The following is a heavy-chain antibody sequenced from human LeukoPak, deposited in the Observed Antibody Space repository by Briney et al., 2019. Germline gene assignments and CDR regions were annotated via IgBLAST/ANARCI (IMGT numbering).Heavy chain of an antibody. CDR3: ARDQSDCSSTSCYTGTFDP. V-gene: IGHV1-18*01. J-gene: IGHJ5*02. Sequence: ASVKVSCKASSYTFTSCGISWVRQAPGQGLEWLGWISAYNGNTNYAQKLQGRVTMTTDTSTSTAYMELRSLRSDDTAVYYCARDQSDCSSTSCYTGTFDPWGQGTLVTVSS. CDR1: SYTFTSCG. D-gene: IGHD2-2*02. CDR2: ISAYNGNT.